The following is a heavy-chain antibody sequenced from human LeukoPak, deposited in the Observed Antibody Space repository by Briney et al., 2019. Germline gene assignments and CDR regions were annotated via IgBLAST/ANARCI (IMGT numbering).Heavy chain of an antibody. V-gene: IGHV4-34*01. J-gene: IGHJ5*02. CDR1: GGSFSGYY. Sequence: SETLSLTCAVYGGSFSGYYWSWIRQPPGKGLEWIGEINHSEYINFNPSFKSRVIISVDTSKNQFSLKLSSVTAADTAVYYCARGNGYCSSTSCPHWFDPWGQGTLVTVSS. D-gene: IGHD2-2*01. CDR3: ARGNGYCSSTSCPHWFDP. CDR2: INHSEYI.